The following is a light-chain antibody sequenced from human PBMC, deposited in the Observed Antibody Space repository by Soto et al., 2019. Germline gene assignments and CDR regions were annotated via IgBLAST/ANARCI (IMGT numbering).Light chain of an antibody. J-gene: IGKJ5*01. Sequence: EIVMTQSPATLCVSPGERATLSCRASHSVSSDLAWYQQKPGQAPRLLIYGASTRAIGIPARFSGSGSGTEFTLTISSLQSEDFAVYYCQQYNNWPPTFGQGTRLEIK. CDR1: HSVSSD. CDR2: GAS. V-gene: IGKV3-15*01. CDR3: QQYNNWPPT.